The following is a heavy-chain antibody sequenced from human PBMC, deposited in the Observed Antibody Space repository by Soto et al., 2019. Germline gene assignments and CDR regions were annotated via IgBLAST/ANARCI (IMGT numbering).Heavy chain of an antibody. J-gene: IGHJ4*02. V-gene: IGHV3-33*01. Sequence: GGSLRLSCAASGFIFSGFALHWVRQAPGKGLEWVAVIRYDGTEKYNGDSVKGRFTISRDNSKNTVYLEMTSLKAEDTAVCYCARDFTQVGPLDFWGQGTLVTVSS. D-gene: IGHD1-26*01. CDR3: ARDFTQVGPLDF. CDR1: GFIFSGFA. CDR2: IRYDGTEK.